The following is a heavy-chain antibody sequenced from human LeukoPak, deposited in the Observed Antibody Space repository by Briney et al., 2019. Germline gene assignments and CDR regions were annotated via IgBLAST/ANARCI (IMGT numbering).Heavy chain of an antibody. D-gene: IGHD4-23*01. CDR1: GFTFIDNW. CDR2: IKQDGSEK. V-gene: IGHV3-7*04. J-gene: IGHJ4*02. Sequence: GGSLRLSCAAAGFTFIDNWMGWVRQAPGKGLEWVASIKQDGSEKYYVDSVKGRFTIFRDNSKNSLFLQMHSLRAEDTAVYYCARDTYGGFDYWGQGTLVTVSS. CDR3: ARDTYGGFDY.